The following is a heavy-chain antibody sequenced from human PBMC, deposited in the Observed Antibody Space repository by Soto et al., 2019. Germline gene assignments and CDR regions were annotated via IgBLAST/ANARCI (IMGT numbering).Heavy chain of an antibody. CDR3: ARGSSYSSNWGHAVDI. J-gene: IGHJ3*02. CDR1: GFTFSTYG. D-gene: IGHD6-13*01. CDR2: IWFDGSDT. Sequence: QMQLVESGGGAVQPGRSLRLSCAASGFTFSTYGMHWVRQAPGKGLEWVALIWFDGSDTFYADSVKGRFTISRDNSKNTVSLQINSLRAGDTAVYYCARGSSYSSNWGHAVDIWGQGTMVTVSS. V-gene: IGHV3-33*01.